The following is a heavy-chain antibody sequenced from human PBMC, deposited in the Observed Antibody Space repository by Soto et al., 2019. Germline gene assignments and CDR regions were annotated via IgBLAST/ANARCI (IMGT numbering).Heavy chain of an antibody. CDR2: INHSGST. Sequence: TSETLSLTCAVYGGSFSGYYWSWIRQPPGKGLEWIGEINHSGSTNYNPSLKSRVTISVDTSKNQFSLKLSSVTAADTAVYYCARGYCSGGSCYSHYYYYYYMDVWGKGTTVTVS. J-gene: IGHJ6*03. CDR1: GGSFSGYY. V-gene: IGHV4-34*01. D-gene: IGHD2-15*01. CDR3: ARGYCSGGSCYSHYYYYYYMDV.